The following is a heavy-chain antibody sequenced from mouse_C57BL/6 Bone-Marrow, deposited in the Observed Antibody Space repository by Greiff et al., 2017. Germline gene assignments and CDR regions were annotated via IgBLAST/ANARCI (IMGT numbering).Heavy chain of an antibody. V-gene: IGHV3-6*01. CDR1: GYSITSGYY. J-gene: IGHJ2*01. Sequence: EVKLQESGPGLVKPSQSLSLTCSVTGYSITSGYYWNWIRQFPGNKLEWMGYISYDGSNNYNPSLKNRISITRDTSKNQFFLKLNSVTTEDTATYYCARYYYGSSPYYFDYWGQGTTLTVSS. CDR3: ARYYYGSSPYYFDY. D-gene: IGHD1-1*01. CDR2: ISYDGSN.